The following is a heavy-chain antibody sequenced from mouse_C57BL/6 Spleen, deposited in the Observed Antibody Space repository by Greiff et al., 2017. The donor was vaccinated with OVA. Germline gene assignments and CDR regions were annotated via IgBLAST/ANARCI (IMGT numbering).Heavy chain of an antibody. Sequence: VQLKESGGDLVKPGGSLKLSCAASGFTFSSYGMSWVRQTPDKRLEWVATISSGGSYTYYPDSVKGRFTISRDNAKNTLYLQMSSLKSEDTAMYYCARPFTTVEMYYFDYWGQGTTLTVSS. CDR3: ARPFTTVEMYYFDY. J-gene: IGHJ2*01. CDR1: GFTFSSYG. CDR2: ISSGGSYT. V-gene: IGHV5-6*01. D-gene: IGHD1-1*01.